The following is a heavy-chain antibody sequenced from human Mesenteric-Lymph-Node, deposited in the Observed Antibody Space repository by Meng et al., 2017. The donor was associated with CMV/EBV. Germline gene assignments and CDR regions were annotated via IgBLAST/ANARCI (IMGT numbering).Heavy chain of an antibody. CDR2: MSYSGST. Sequence: QVQLQESGPGLVKLSETLSLTCTVSGGSFSSFPWSWIRQPPGKGLEWVGYMSYSGSTNYNPSLKSRITMSLDTSKNQFSLELSSVTAADTAVYYCGRDNWGSIDYWGQGTLVTVSS. V-gene: IGHV4-59*13. CDR1: GGSFSSFP. CDR3: GRDNWGSIDY. D-gene: IGHD7-27*01. J-gene: IGHJ4*02.